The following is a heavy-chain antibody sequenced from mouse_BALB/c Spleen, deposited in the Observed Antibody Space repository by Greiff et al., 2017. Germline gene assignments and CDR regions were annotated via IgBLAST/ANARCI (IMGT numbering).Heavy chain of an antibody. J-gene: IGHJ1*01. CDR2: SRNKANDYTT. CDR3: ARDSLAGSRYFDV. Sequence: DVKLVESGGGLVQPGGSLRLSCAPSGFTFSDFYMEWVRQPPGKRLEWIAASRNKANDYTTEYSASVKGRFIVSRDTSQSILYLQMNALRAEDTAIYYCARDSLAGSRYFDVWGAGTTVTVSS. V-gene: IGHV7-1*02. CDR1: GFTFSDFY. D-gene: IGHD1-1*01.